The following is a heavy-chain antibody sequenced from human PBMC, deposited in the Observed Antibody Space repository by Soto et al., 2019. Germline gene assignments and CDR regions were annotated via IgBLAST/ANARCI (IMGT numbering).Heavy chain of an antibody. CDR1: GGSISNHY. V-gene: IGHV4-59*11. CDR3: TRANWYSEY. CDR2: IYYNGNT. D-gene: IGHD7-27*01. Sequence: SETLSLTCTVSGGSISNHYWSWIRQPPGKGLEWIGYIYYNGNTNYNPSLKGRVTMSVDTSRNQISLKLTTVTAADTAVYYCTRANWYSEYWGQGTLVTVS. J-gene: IGHJ4*02.